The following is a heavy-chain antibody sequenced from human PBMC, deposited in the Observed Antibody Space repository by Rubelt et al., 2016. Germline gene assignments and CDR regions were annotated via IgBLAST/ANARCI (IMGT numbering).Heavy chain of an antibody. Sequence: QVQLVQSGAEVKKPGASVKVSCKASGYTFTSYGISWVRQAPGQGLEWMGWINPNSGGTNYAQKFQGRVTMTRDTSISAAYMGLSRMRSDETAVYYCARSIVPAARVWYYFDYWGQGTLVTVSS. J-gene: IGHJ4*02. CDR2: INPNSGGT. V-gene: IGHV1-2*02. CDR3: ARSIVPAARVWYYFDY. D-gene: IGHD2-2*01. CDR1: GYTFTSYG.